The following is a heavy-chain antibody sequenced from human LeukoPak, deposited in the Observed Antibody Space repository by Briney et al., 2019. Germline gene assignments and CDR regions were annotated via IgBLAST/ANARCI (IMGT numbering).Heavy chain of an antibody. V-gene: IGHV4-39*01. CDR1: GGSISSSVYY. CDR3: ARNARVGGRLTFGVYADY. D-gene: IGHD3-16*01. J-gene: IGHJ4*02. Sequence: KPSETLSLTCTVSGGSISSSVYYWGWIPQPPGKGLAWIGSIYNRGSTYYNPALQSRVTISVDTSKNQFSLRLSSVTAADTAVYFCARNARVGGRLTFGVYADYWGQGTLVTVSS. CDR2: IYNRGST.